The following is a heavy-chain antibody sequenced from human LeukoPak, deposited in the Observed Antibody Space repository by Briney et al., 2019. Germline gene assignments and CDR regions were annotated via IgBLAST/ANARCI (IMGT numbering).Heavy chain of an antibody. Sequence: PGGSLRLSCAASGFTFSSYSMNWVRQAPGKGLEWVSYISSSGSTIYYADSVKGRFTMSRDNAKNSLYLQMNSLRAEDTAVYYCAREPPKYSYLDVWGQGTTVTVSS. V-gene: IGHV3-48*04. CDR3: AREPPKYSYLDV. D-gene: IGHD5-18*01. CDR1: GFTFSSYS. J-gene: IGHJ6*02. CDR2: ISSSGSTI.